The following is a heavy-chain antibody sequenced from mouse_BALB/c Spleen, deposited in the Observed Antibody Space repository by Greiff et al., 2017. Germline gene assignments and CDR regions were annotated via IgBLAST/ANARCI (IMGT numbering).Heavy chain of an antibody. CDR1: GYSITSGYY. J-gene: IGHJ1*01. V-gene: IGHV3-6*02. Sequence: EVKLMESGPGLVKPSQSLSLTCSVTGYSITSGYYWNWIRQFPGNKLEWMGYISYDGSNNYNPSLKNRISITRDTSKNQFFLKLNSVTTEDTATYYCATFHWYFDVWGAGTTVTVSS. CDR3: ATFHWYFDV. CDR2: ISYDGSN.